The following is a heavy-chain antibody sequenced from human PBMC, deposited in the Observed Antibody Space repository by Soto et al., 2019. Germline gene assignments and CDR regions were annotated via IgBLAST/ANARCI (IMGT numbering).Heavy chain of an antibody. CDR2: FDPEDGET. D-gene: IGHD6-13*01. V-gene: IGHV1-24*01. Sequence: SVKVSCKVSGYTLTELSMHWVRQAPGKGLEWMGGFDPEDGETIYAQKFQGRVTMTEDTSTDTAYMELSSLRSEDTAVYYCATYIAAADSFDYWGQGTLVTVSS. J-gene: IGHJ4*02. CDR3: ATYIAAADSFDY. CDR1: GYTLTELS.